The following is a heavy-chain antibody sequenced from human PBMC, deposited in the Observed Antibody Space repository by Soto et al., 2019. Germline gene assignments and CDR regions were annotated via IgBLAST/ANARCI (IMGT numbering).Heavy chain of an antibody. CDR2: ISGSGGST. J-gene: IGHJ6*02. CDR3: AKEAYSGYDLSYYYGTDV. D-gene: IGHD5-12*01. CDR1: GFTFSSYA. Sequence: HPGGSLRLSCAASGFTFSSYAMSWVRQAPGKGLEWVSAISGSGGSTYYADSVKGRFTISRDNSKNTLYLQMNSLRAEDTAVYYCAKEAYSGYDLSYYYGTDVWGQGTTVTVSS. V-gene: IGHV3-23*01.